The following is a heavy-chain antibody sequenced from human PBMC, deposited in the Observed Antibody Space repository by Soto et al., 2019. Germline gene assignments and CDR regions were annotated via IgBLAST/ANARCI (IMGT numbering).Heavy chain of an antibody. D-gene: IGHD3-10*01. J-gene: IGHJ6*02. CDR3: ARGLYYYGSKAGYYYYYGMDV. V-gene: IGHV1-69*13. Sequence: SVKVSCKASGGGNLRDYRTTWVRRAPGQGLEWMGGIIPIFGTANYAQKFQGRVTITADESTSTAYMELSSLRSEDTAVYYCARGLYYYGSKAGYYYYYGMDVWGQGTTVTVS. CDR1: GGGNLRDYR. CDR2: IIPIFGTA.